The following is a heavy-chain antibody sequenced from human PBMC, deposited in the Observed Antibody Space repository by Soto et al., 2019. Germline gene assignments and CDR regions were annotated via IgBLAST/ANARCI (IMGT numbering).Heavy chain of an antibody. CDR1: GFSFSDDY. CDR2: ISGSSRTI. CDR3: ARESYYYAYGMDV. V-gene: IGHV3-11*01. J-gene: IGHJ6*02. Sequence: QAQLAEAGGTLGTPGGSLRLSCAASGFSFSDDYMNWIRQVPGKGLEWVAYISGSSRTIYYADSVKGRFTISRDNAQKSLFLQMNSLRTEDTAVYYCARESYYYAYGMDVWGQGTTVTVSS.